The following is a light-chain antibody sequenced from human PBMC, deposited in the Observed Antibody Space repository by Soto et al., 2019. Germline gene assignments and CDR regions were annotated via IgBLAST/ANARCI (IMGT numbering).Light chain of an antibody. Sequence: EIVLTQSPGTLSLSPGERATLSCRASQSVGSRFLAWYQQKPGQAPRLVIHGVSTRATGIPDRFSGSGSGTDFTLTISRLEPEDFAVYYCQQYFISRTFDQGTKVDIK. CDR3: QQYFISRT. CDR2: GVS. CDR1: QSVGSRF. V-gene: IGKV3-20*01. J-gene: IGKJ1*01.